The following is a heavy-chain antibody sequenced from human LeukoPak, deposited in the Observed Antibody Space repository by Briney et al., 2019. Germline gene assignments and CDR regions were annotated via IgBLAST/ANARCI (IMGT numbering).Heavy chain of an antibody. CDR2: IYYSGST. CDR3: ARDGYIYATDY. CDR1: GDSISSYY. D-gene: IGHD5-18*01. J-gene: IGHJ4*02. Sequence: SETLSLTCTVSGDSISSYYWSWVRQPPGKGLEWIGYIYYSGSTNYNPSLKSRVTISVDTSKRQFSLKLSSVTAADTAVYYCARDGYIYATDYWGQGTLVTVSS. V-gene: IGHV4-59*01.